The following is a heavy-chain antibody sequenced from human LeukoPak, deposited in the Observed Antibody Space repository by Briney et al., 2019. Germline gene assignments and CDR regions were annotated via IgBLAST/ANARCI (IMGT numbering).Heavy chain of an antibody. CDR3: AREFDDYGGNHRPFDY. CDR1: GGSISSGDYY. CDR2: IYYSGST. J-gene: IGHJ4*02. V-gene: IGHV4-30-4*08. Sequence: SETLSLTCTVSGGSISSGDYYWSWIRQPPGKGLEWIGYIYYSGSTYYNPSLKSRVTISVDTSKNQFSLKLSSVTAADTAVYYCAREFDDYGGNHRPFDYWGQGTLVTVSS. D-gene: IGHD4-23*01.